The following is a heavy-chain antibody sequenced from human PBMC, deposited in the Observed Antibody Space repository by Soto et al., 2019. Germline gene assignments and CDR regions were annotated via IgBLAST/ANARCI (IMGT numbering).Heavy chain of an antibody. V-gene: IGHV1-69*06. CDR3: ARVSSDGYNSYSRPFDY. J-gene: IGHJ4*02. Sequence: GASVKVSCKASGGTFSSYAISWVRQAPGQGLEWMGGIIPIFGTANYAQKFQGRVTITADKSTSTAYMELSSLRSEDTAVYYCARVSSDGYNSYSRPFDYWGQGTLVTVSS. D-gene: IGHD5-12*01. CDR2: IIPIFGTA. CDR1: GGTFSSYA.